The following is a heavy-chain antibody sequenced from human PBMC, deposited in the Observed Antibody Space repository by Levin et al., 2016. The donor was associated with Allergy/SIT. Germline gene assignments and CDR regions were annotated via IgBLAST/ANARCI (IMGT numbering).Heavy chain of an antibody. D-gene: IGHD2-2*01. V-gene: IGHV1-18*01. CDR2: ISAYNGNT. CDR3: ARDWGTRVPAAGTPFDY. Sequence: WVRQAPGQGLEWMGWISAYNGNTNYAQKLQGRVTMTTDTSTSTAYMELRSLRSDDTAVYYCARDWGTRVPAAGTPFDYWGQGTLVTVSS. J-gene: IGHJ4*02.